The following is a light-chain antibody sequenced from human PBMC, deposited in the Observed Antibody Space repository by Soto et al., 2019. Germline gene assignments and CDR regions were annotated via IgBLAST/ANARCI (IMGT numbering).Light chain of an antibody. Sequence: QSVLTQPPSASGSPGQSVTISCTGTSSDVGGYNLVSWFQQNPGKAPKLMIYEVNKRPSGVPDRFSGSKSGNTASLTVSGLQAEDEADYYCSSYAGSNNFVVFGGGTKLTVL. CDR2: EVN. CDR1: SSDVGGYNL. V-gene: IGLV2-8*01. CDR3: SSYAGSNNFVV. J-gene: IGLJ2*01.